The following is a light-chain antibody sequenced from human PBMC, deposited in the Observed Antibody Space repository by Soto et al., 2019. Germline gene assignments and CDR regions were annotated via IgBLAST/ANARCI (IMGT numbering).Light chain of an antibody. V-gene: IGKV3D-20*02. CDR3: QQRSSWPLT. CDR2: DAS. J-gene: IGKJ4*01. CDR1: QSVIASQ. Sequence: EIVLTQSPGTLSLSPGERATVSCRASQSVIASQLAWYQQKPGQAPRLLIYDASNRATGIPARFSGSGSGTDFTLTISSLEPEDFAVYYCQQRSSWPLTFGGGTKVDIK.